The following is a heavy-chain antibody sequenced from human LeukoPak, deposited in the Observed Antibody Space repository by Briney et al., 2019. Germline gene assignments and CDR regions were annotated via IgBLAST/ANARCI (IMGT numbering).Heavy chain of an antibody. D-gene: IGHD6-19*01. V-gene: IGHV3-21*01. Sequence: GGSLRLSCAASGFTFSSYSMNWVRQAPGKGLEWVSSISSSSSYIYYADSVKGRFTISRDNAKNSLYLQMNSLRAEDTAVYYCARDPLDEAGSSHFDYWGQGTLVTVSS. CDR3: ARDPLDEAGSSHFDY. J-gene: IGHJ4*02. CDR2: ISSSSSYI. CDR1: GFTFSSYS.